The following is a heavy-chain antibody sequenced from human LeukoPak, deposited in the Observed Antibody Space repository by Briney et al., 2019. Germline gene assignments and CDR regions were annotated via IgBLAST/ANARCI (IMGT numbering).Heavy chain of an antibody. CDR3: ARHRLMISFGGFDY. CDR2: IYYSGST. V-gene: IGHV4-39*01. CDR1: GGSISSSSYY. J-gene: IGHJ4*02. Sequence: SETLSLTCTVSGGSISSSSYYWGWIRQPPGKGLEWIGSIYYSGSTYYNPSLKSRVTISVDTSKNQFSLKLSSVTAADTAVYYCARHRLMISFGGFDYWGQGSLVTVSS. D-gene: IGHD3-16*01.